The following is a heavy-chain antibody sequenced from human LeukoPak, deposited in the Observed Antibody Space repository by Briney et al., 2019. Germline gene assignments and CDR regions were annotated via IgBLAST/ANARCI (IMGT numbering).Heavy chain of an antibody. CDR2: VRYDGNNP. D-gene: IGHD4-17*01. V-gene: IGHV3-30*02. CDR1: GFTFSSYG. J-gene: IGHJ4*02. Sequence: GGSLRLSCAASGFTFSSYGMHWVRQAPGKGLDWVAFVRYDGNNPYYSASVKGRFTISRDNSKNTVLLQMNNLRLEDAAVYYCARGSRYGDYSYYCDFWGQGTLVTVSS. CDR3: ARGSRYGDYSYYCDF.